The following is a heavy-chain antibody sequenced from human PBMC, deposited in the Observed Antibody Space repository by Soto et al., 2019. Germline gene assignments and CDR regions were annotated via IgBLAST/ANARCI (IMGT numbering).Heavy chain of an antibody. D-gene: IGHD4-4*01. V-gene: IGHV4-4*02. Sequence: SETQSLTYAGSGGTIVGLDCWSWVRQPPGKGLEWIGEIYHSGSTNYNPSLKSRVTMSVDKSKNQFSLTLSSVTAADTAVYYCASSTDYIWFDPWGQGTLVTVSS. CDR3: ASSTDYIWFDP. J-gene: IGHJ5*02. CDR1: GGTIVGLDC. CDR2: IYHSGST.